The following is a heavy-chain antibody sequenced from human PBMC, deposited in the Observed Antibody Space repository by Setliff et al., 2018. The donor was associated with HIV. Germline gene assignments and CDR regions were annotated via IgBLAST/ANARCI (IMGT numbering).Heavy chain of an antibody. CDR3: ARQGLTMNRGVPAPTLYYFDY. J-gene: IGHJ4*02. D-gene: IGHD3-10*01. V-gene: IGHV4-39*01. Sequence: SETLSLTCTVSGGSFTSRSYYWGWIRQPPGKGLEWIGTMYYRGTTYNNPSLKSRVTFSADTSKNQFSLNLNSVTATDTAVYYCARQGLTMNRGVPAPTLYYFDYWGPGILVTVSS. CDR1: GGSFTSRSYY. CDR2: MYYRGTT.